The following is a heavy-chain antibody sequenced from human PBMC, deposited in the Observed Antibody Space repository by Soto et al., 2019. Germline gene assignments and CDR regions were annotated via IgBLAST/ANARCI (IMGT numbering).Heavy chain of an antibody. CDR3: ARPKGTYSSGYYYFDF. Sequence: QVQLEQSGAEVKQPGSSVRVPCKTSGGTFSTYAINWVRQAPGQGLEWMGAIIPLFGTADYSQKFQGGVTITADESTSTAYMELSSLRSDDTAVYFCARPKGTYSSGYYYFDFWGQGTLVTVSS. D-gene: IGHD6-19*01. V-gene: IGHV1-69*01. CDR1: GGTFSTYA. J-gene: IGHJ4*02. CDR2: IIPLFGTA.